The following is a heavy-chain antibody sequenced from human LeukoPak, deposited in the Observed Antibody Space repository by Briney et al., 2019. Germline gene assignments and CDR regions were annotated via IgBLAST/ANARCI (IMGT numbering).Heavy chain of an antibody. V-gene: IGHV1-2*02. Sequence: GESLKVSCKASGYTFTGYYMHWVRQAPGQGLEWMGWINPNSGGTNYAQKFQGRVTMTRDTSISTAYMELSRLRSDDTAVYYCARDPGDSSGWIDFDYWGQGTLVTVSS. D-gene: IGHD6-19*01. CDR1: GYTFTGYY. J-gene: IGHJ4*02. CDR2: INPNSGGT. CDR3: ARDPGDSSGWIDFDY.